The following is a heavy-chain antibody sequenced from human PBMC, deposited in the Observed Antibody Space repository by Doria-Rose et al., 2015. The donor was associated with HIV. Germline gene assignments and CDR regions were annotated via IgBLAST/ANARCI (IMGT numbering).Heavy chain of an antibody. J-gene: IGHJ3*02. D-gene: IGHD3-16*01. CDR3: ARASLTADIWAFDI. CDR2: GGT. V-gene: IGHV4-34*01. Sequence: GGTNHNPSLKSRVTISIDRFKNQFSLRLTSVTAADTAVYYCARASLTADIWAFDIWGQGTMVTVSS.